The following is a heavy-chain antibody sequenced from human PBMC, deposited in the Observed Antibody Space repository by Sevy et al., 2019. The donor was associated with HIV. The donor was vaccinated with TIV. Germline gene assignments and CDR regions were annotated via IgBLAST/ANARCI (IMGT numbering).Heavy chain of an antibody. CDR3: SKISMAAGIPAPAFDI. Sequence: GGSLRLSCAASGFTFSSYAMSWVRQAPGKGLEWVSAISGSGGSTYYANSVKGRFTISRDNSKNTMSLQMNSLRAEDTAVYYCSKISMAAGIPAPAFDIWGQGTMVTVSS. J-gene: IGHJ3*02. V-gene: IGHV3-23*01. CDR2: ISGSGGST. D-gene: IGHD6-13*01. CDR1: GFTFSSYA.